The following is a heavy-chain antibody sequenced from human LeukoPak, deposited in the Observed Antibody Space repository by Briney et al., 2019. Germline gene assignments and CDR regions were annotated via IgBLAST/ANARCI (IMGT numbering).Heavy chain of an antibody. D-gene: IGHD5-18*01. CDR1: EFNVSNYW. CDR3: ARWDTGMAAFDL. V-gene: IGHV3-74*03. Sequence: GGSLRLSCAATEFNVSNYWMHWIRQAPGTGPMWVSRLNGDGNDTKYADSVKGRLTISRDNAKNTLYLHMNSLRAEDTALYWCARWDTGMAAFDLWGQGTLVTVSS. CDR2: LNGDGNDT. J-gene: IGHJ4*02.